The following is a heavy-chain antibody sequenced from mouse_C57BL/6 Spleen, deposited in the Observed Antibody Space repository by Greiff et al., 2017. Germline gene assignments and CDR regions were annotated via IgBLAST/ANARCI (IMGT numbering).Heavy chain of an antibody. CDR2: IDPSDSYT. V-gene: IGHV1-69*01. D-gene: IGHD2-1*01. CDR1: GYTFTSYW. CDR3: ARSHGNSETYYAMDY. J-gene: IGHJ4*01. Sequence: QVQLQQPGAELVMPGASVKLSCKASGYTFTSYWMHWVKQRPGQGLEWIGEIDPSDSYTNYNQKFKGKSTLTVDKSSSTAYMQLSSLTSEDSAVYYCARSHGNSETYYAMDYWGQGTSVTVSS.